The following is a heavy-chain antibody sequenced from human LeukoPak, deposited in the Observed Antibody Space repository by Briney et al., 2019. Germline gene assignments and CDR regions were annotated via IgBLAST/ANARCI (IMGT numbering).Heavy chain of an antibody. J-gene: IGHJ4*02. V-gene: IGHV3-30*03. D-gene: IGHD5-18*01. CDR1: VFTFSGYG. CDR3: ATDSYGFDY. Sequence: GGSLRLSCAASVFTFSGYGMHWVRQAPGKGVEWVAVISYDGSNKYYADSVKGRFTISRDNSKNTLYLQMNSLRAEDTAVYYCATDSYGFDYWGQGTLVTVSS. CDR2: ISYDGSNK.